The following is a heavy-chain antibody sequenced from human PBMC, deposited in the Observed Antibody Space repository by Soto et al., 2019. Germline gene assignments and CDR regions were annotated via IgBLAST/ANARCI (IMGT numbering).Heavy chain of an antibody. CDR2: IYHSGST. Sequence: QLQLQESGSGLVKPSQTLSLTCAVSGGSISRGGYSWSWIRQPPGKGLEWIGYIYHSGSTYYNPSLKSRVTISVDRSKNQFALKLSSVTAADAAVYYGDRGGGYEQPNDYWGQGTLVTVSS. CDR1: GGSISRGGYS. D-gene: IGHD5-12*01. J-gene: IGHJ4*02. V-gene: IGHV4-30-2*01. CDR3: DRGGGYEQPNDY.